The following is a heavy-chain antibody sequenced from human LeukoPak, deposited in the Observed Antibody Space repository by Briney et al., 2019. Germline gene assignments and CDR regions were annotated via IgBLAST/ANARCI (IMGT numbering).Heavy chain of an antibody. CDR3: ARDLNYYGSGSYSGVVDP. J-gene: IGHJ5*02. CDR2: INPNSGGT. Sequence: ASVKVSCKASGYTFTGYYMHWVRQAPGQGLEWMGWINPNSGGTNYAQKFQGRVTMTRDTSISTAYMELSRLRSDDTAVYCCARDLNYYGSGSYSGVVDPWGQGTLVTVSS. V-gene: IGHV1-2*02. CDR1: GYTFTGYY. D-gene: IGHD3-10*01.